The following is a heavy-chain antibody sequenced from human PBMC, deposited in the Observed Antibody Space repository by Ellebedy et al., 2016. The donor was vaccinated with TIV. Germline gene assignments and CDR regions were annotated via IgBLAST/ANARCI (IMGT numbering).Heavy chain of an antibody. CDR1: GFTFSSYA. J-gene: IGHJ4*02. D-gene: IGHD1-26*01. CDR3: ASISGSYYAIDDY. CDR2: ISYDGSNK. Sequence: GESLKISXAASGFTFSSYAMHWVRQAPGKGLEWVAVISYDGSNKYYADSVKGRFTISRDNSKNTLYLQMNSLRAEDTAVYYCASISGSYYAIDDYWGQGTLVTVSS. V-gene: IGHV3-30-3*01.